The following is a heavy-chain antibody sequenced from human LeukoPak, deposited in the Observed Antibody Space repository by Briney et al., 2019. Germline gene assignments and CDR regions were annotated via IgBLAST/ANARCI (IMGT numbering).Heavy chain of an antibody. CDR1: GFTFSVYA. D-gene: IGHD5-18*01. J-gene: IGHJ4*02. CDR2: ISGSGGST. V-gene: IGHV3-23*01. CDR3: AKDMYTYGSLFDY. Sequence: PGGSLRLSCAASGFTFSVYAMKWVRQAPGKGLEWVSGISGSGGSTYYADSVKGRFSISRDNSKNTLYLQINSLRAEDTAIYYCAKDMYTYGSLFDYWGQGTVVTVSS.